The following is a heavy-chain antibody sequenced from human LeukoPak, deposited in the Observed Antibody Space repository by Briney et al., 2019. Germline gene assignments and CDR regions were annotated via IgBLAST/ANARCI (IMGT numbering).Heavy chain of an antibody. Sequence: PGRSLRLSCAASGFTVSSNYMSWIRQAPGKGLEWVSYISSSGSTIYYADSVKGRFTISRDNAKNSLYLQMNSLRAEDTAVYYCARYYYGSGSSTGWFDPWGQGTLVTVSS. V-gene: IGHV3-11*04. CDR3: ARYYYGSGSSTGWFDP. CDR1: GFTVSSNY. D-gene: IGHD3-10*01. J-gene: IGHJ5*02. CDR2: ISSSGSTI.